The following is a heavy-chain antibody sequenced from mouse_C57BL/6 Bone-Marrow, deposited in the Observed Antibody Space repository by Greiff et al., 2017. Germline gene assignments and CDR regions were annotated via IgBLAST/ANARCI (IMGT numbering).Heavy chain of an antibody. CDR2: INPGSGGT. CDR3: ARSTTVATGAWFAY. J-gene: IGHJ3*01. CDR1: GYAFTNYL. Sequence: QVQLQQSGAELVRPGPSVKVSCKASGYAFTNYLIEWVKQRPGQGLEWIGVINPGSGGTNYNEKFKGKATLTADKSSSTAYMQLSSLTSEDSAVYFCARSTTVATGAWFAYWGQGTLVTVSA. V-gene: IGHV1-54*01. D-gene: IGHD1-1*01.